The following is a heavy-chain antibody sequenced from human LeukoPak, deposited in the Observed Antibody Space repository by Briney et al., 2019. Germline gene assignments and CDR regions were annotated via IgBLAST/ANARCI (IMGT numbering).Heavy chain of an antibody. D-gene: IGHD6-13*01. J-gene: IGHJ4*02. CDR1: GFTFSTSA. CDR2: ISGSGGTT. V-gene: IGHV3-23*01. Sequence: GGSLRLSCAASGFTFSTSAMTWVRQAPGRGLEWVSAISGSGGTTYYADSVKGRFTISRDNSKNTLYLQMNSLRAEDTAVYYCARAGSSREYYFDYWGQGTLVTVSS. CDR3: ARAGSSREYYFDY.